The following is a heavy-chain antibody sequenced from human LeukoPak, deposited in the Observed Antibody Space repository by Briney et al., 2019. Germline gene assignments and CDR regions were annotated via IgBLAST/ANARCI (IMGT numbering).Heavy chain of an antibody. CDR2: IYTSGST. J-gene: IGHJ3*02. Sequence: SETLSLTCTVSGGSISSSSYYWGWIRQPPGKGLEWIGRIYTSGSTNYNPSLKSRVTISVDTSKNQFSLKLSSVTAADTAVYYCARAMHLGYSYGRGLLDAFDIWGQGTMVTVSS. CDR3: ARAMHLGYSYGRGLLDAFDI. D-gene: IGHD5-18*01. V-gene: IGHV4-39*07. CDR1: GGSISSSSYY.